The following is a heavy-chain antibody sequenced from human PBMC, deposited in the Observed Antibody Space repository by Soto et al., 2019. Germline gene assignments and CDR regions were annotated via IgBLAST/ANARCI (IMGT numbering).Heavy chain of an antibody. CDR1: GYTFTSYY. V-gene: IGHV1-46*01. D-gene: IGHD3-3*01. J-gene: IGHJ6*02. Sequence: ASVKVSCKASGYTFTSYYMHWVRQAPGQGLEWMGIINPSGGSTSYAQKFQGRVTMTRDTSTSTVYRELSSLRSEDTAVYYCARERFLEWSTHYYYGMDVWGQGTTVTVSS. CDR2: INPSGGST. CDR3: ARERFLEWSTHYYYGMDV.